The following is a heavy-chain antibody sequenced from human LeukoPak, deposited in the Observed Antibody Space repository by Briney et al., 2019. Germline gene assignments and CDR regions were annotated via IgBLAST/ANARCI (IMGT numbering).Heavy chain of an antibody. D-gene: IGHD3-10*01. V-gene: IGHV3-23*01. Sequence: PGGSLRLSCAASGFTFSTFAMIWVRQPPGKGLEWVSSIFPSGGEIHYADSVRGRFTISRDYSKNTLYLHMNSLRAEDTAVYYCARDQAGSGHYADYWGQGTLATVSS. CDR1: GFTFSTFA. J-gene: IGHJ4*02. CDR2: IFPSGGEI. CDR3: ARDQAGSGHYADY.